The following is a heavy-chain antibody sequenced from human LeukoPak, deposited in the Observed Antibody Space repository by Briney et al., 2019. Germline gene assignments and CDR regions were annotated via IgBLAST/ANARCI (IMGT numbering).Heavy chain of an antibody. CDR1: GYTFIGHY. CDR2: INPHSCGT. V-gene: IGHV1-2*02. Sequence: ASVTVSCKASGYTFIGHYMHWVRQPPGQGLEWMGWINPHSCGTNYAQKFQGRDSMTRDTSISTAYMQLSRLISDDTTVYYCARAGGSYQVPDYWGQGTLVTVSS. D-gene: IGHD1-26*01. CDR3: ARAGGSYQVPDY. J-gene: IGHJ4*02.